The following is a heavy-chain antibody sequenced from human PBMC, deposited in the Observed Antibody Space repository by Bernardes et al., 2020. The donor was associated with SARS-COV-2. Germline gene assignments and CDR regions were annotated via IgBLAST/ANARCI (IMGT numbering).Heavy chain of an antibody. CDR2: ISPKSGAT. CDR1: GYTFSDYY. D-gene: IGHD2-21*01. CDR3: ARTFYYDRGGDSLFDL. Sequence: APVEVGCTASGYTFSDYYTHWLRQAPGQGLEWMGWISPKSGATNHAQKFQGRVTMTRDTSISTDYMELSSLRSDDTAVYYCARTFYYDRGGDSLFDLWGQGTPVTVSS. V-gene: IGHV1-2*02. J-gene: IGHJ4*02.